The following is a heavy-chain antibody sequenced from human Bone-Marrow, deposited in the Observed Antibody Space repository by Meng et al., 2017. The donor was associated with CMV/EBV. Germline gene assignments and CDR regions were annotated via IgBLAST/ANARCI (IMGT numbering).Heavy chain of an antibody. V-gene: IGHV3-7*03. Sequence: GESLKISCEASGFTFTNHWMTWVRQAPERGLEWVASIRYDGSRKYFVQSVKGRFTISRDNAKNSLYLQMNSLRAEDTAVYYCARDGTSSKKGIRFDYWGQGPLVTVSS. J-gene: IGHJ4*02. CDR3: ARDGTSSKKGIRFDY. CDR1: GFTFTNHW. CDR2: IRYDGSRK. D-gene: IGHD4-23*01.